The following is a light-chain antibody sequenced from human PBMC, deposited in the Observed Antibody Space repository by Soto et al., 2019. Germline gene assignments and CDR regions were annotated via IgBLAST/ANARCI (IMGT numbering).Light chain of an antibody. CDR2: EVS. J-gene: IGLJ2*01. CDR3: NSHGSSRV. CDR1: SSDVGAYNY. V-gene: IGLV2-14*01. Sequence: QSVLTQPASVSGSPGQSITISCTGTSSDVGAYNYVSWYQQRPGKAPKLIIHEVSNRASGFSNRFSASKSGNTATLTISGLQAEDEADYYCNSHGSSRVFGGGTKVTVL.